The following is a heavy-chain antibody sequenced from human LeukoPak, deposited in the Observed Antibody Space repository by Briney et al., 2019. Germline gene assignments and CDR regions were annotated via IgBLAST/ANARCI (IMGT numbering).Heavy chain of an antibody. CDR2: ISSNGGST. CDR3: VKDHHRGFTVIVVAFDY. D-gene: IGHD3-22*01. V-gene: IGHV3-64D*09. CDR1: GFTFSSYA. Sequence: GGSLRLSCSASGFTFSSYAMHWVRQAPGKGLEYVSAISSNGGSTYYADSVKGRFTISRDNSKNTLYLQMSSLRAEDAAVYYCVKDHHRGFTVIVVAFDYWGQGTLVTVSS. J-gene: IGHJ4*02.